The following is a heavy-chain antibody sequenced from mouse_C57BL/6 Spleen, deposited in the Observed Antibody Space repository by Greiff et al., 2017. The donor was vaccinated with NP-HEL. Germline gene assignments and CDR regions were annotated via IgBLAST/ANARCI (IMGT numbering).Heavy chain of an antibody. D-gene: IGHD1-1*01. Sequence: EVMLVESGGGLVQPGGSLSLSCAASGFTFTDYYMSWVRQPPGKALEWLGFIRNKANGYTTEYSASVKGRFTISRDNSQSILYLQMNALRAEDSATYYCARRVITTVVANWYFDVWGTGTTVTVSS. CDR3: ARRVITTVVANWYFDV. CDR1: GFTFTDYY. J-gene: IGHJ1*03. CDR2: IRNKANGYTT. V-gene: IGHV7-3*01.